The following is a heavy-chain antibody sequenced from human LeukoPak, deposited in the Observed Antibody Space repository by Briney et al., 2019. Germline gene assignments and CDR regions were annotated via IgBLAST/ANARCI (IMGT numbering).Heavy chain of an antibody. CDR1: GFTLSNYC. J-gene: IGHJ4*02. CDR2: LHSDGTST. CDR3: ARSGWPYYFDY. V-gene: IGHV3-74*01. Sequence: GGSLRLSCAASGFTLSNYCMHWVRQAPGKGLVWVSRLHSDGTSTNYADSVRGRFTISRDNARNTLYLQMSSLRAEATAVYYCARSGWPYYFDYWGQGTLVTVSS. D-gene: IGHD6-25*01.